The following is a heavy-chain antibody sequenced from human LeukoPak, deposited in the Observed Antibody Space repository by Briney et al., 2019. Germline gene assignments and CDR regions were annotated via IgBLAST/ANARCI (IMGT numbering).Heavy chain of an antibody. CDR1: GFTFSKYD. D-gene: IGHD2-15*01. CDR3: AKDINCSCDY. Sequence: HGGSLTLSCAVSGFTFSKYDIQWVRQAPGKGLELVTFIRNDRSDNYYAGSVTGPFTISRDNSTSRVVLQMTSPRAEDTAVYYCAKDINCSCDYWGQGTLVTVSS. J-gene: IGHJ4*02. V-gene: IGHV3-30*02. CDR2: IRNDRSDN.